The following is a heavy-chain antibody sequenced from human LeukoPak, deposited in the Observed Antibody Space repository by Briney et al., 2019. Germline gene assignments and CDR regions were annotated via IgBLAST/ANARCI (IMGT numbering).Heavy chain of an antibody. Sequence: ASVKVSCKASGYTFTGYYMHWVRQAPGQGLEWMGWIDPNSGGTNYAQKFQGRVTMTRDTSISTAYMELSRLRSDDTAVYYRAREHCSGGSCYHDYWGQGTLVTVSS. J-gene: IGHJ4*02. V-gene: IGHV1-2*02. CDR3: AREHCSGGSCYHDY. D-gene: IGHD2-15*01. CDR1: GYTFTGYY. CDR2: IDPNSGGT.